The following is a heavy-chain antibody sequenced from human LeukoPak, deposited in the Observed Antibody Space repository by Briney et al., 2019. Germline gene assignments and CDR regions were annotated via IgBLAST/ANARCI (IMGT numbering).Heavy chain of an antibody. J-gene: IGHJ3*02. D-gene: IGHD3-10*01. CDR3: ASYYGSGSYYFGRHDAFDI. CDR1: GGSISSYY. CDR2: IYHSGST. Sequence: PSETLSLTCTVSGGSISSYYWSWIRQPPGKGLEWIGYIYHSGSTNYNPSLKSRVTISVDTSKNQFSLKLSSVTAADTAVYYCASYYGSGSYYFGRHDAFDIWGQGTMVTVSS. V-gene: IGHV4-59*08.